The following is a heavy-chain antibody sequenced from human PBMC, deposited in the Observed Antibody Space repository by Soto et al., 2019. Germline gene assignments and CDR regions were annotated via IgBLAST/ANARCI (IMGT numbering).Heavy chain of an antibody. Sequence: EVQVVESGGGLVQPGVSLRLSCAASGFTFGIHWMTWVRQVPGKGLEWVANINQDGSDKYYVDSVKGRFIISRDNAKDSLYLQMNSLRVEDTAVYYCATSMRHTFDPWGQGTLVTVS. CDR1: GFTFGIHW. CDR3: ATSMRHTFDP. V-gene: IGHV3-7*01. J-gene: IGHJ5*02. CDR2: INQDGSDK. D-gene: IGHD2-21*01.